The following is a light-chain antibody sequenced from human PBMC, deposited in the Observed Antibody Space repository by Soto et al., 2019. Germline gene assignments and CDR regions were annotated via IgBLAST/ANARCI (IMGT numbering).Light chain of an antibody. V-gene: IGKV3-20*01. CDR3: QQYGTSPQT. CDR1: QSVSSNY. J-gene: IGKJ2*01. CDR2: GAS. Sequence: EIVLTQSPGTLSLSPGQRATLSCRASQSVSSNYLAWYQQKPGQAPRLLIHGASSRATAIPDRFNGSGSGTDFTLTISRLEPEDFAMYYCQQYGTSPQTFGQGTKVEIK.